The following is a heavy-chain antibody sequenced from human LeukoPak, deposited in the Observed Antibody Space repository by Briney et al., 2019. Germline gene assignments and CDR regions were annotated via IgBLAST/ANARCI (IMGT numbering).Heavy chain of an antibody. V-gene: IGHV3-53*01. Sequence: GGSLRLSCAVSGFSVTNNYMSWVRQAPGKGLEWVSVFYVGGATYYADSVKGRFTISRDNSENTLYLQMKSLRAEDTAVYYCARDMQLSTWGLGTMVTVSS. J-gene: IGHJ3*01. CDR1: GFSVTNNY. CDR2: FYVGGAT. D-gene: IGHD3-16*02. CDR3: ARDMQLST.